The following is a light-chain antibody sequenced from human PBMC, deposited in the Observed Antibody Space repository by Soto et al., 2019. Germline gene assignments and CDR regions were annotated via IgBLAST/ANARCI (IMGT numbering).Light chain of an antibody. J-gene: IGLJ1*01. V-gene: IGLV2-14*01. CDR2: DVS. Sequence: QSALTQPASVSGSPGQSIAISCTGTSSDVGAYNYVSWYQQHPGRAPKLMIYDVSNRPSGVSNRFSGSKSGNTASLTISGLQAEDEADYYFSSYTSSSTYVLGTGTKLTVL. CDR3: SSYTSSSTYV. CDR1: SSDVGAYNY.